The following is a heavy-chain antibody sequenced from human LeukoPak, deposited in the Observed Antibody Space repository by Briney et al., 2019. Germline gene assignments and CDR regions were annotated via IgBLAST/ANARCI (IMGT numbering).Heavy chain of an antibody. CDR3: ASSKGFDY. J-gene: IGHJ4*02. CDR2: INLDGSEK. Sequence: GGSLRLSCAASGFTFNSYWMNWVRQAPGRGLEWVANINLDGSEKYYVDSVKGRFTISRDNAKNSLYLQMNSLRAEDTAVYYCASSKGFDYWGQGTLVTVSS. V-gene: IGHV3-7*01. CDR1: GFTFNSYW.